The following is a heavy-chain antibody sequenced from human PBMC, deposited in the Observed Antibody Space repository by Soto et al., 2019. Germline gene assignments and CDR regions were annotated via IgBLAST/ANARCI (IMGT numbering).Heavy chain of an antibody. CDR3: ARPRRSITIFAVVYWFDT. CDR1: GYSFTSYW. J-gene: IGHJ5*02. CDR2: IDPSDSYT. Sequence: PGESLKISCKGSGYSFTSYWISWVRQMPGKGLEWMGRIDPSDSYTNYSPSFQGHVTISADKSISTAYLQWSSLKASDTAMYYCARPRRSITIFAVVYWFDTWGQGTLVTVSS. V-gene: IGHV5-10-1*01. D-gene: IGHD3-3*01.